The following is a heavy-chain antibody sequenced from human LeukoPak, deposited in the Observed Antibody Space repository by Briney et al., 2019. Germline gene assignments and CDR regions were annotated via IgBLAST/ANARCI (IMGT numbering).Heavy chain of an antibody. D-gene: IGHD3-22*01. CDR3: ARADSTDKYYFDY. J-gene: IGHJ4*02. CDR1: GGSINSYY. CDR2: IYYSGST. V-gene: IGHV4-59*01. Sequence: PSETLSLTCTVSGGSINSYYWSWIRQPPGKGLEWIGYIYYSGSTNYNPSLKSRVTISVDTSKNQFSLKLSSVTAADTAVYYCARADSTDKYYFDYWGQGTLVTVSS.